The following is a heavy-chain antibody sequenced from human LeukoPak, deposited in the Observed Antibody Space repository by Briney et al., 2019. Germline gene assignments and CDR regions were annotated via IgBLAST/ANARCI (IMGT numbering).Heavy chain of an antibody. CDR3: ARDAYGDGKDAFDI. CDR1: GGSFSGYY. Sequence: SETLSLTCAVYGGSFSGYYWSWIRQPPGKGLEWIGEINHSGSTNYNPSFKSRVTISVDTSKNQFSLKLSSVTAADTAAYYCARDAYGDGKDAFDIWGQGTMATVSS. J-gene: IGHJ3*02. D-gene: IGHD4-17*01. V-gene: IGHV4-34*01. CDR2: INHSGST.